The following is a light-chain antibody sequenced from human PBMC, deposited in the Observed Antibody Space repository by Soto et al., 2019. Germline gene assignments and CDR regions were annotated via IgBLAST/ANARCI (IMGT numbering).Light chain of an antibody. CDR3: QHYSDYSTWT. J-gene: IGKJ1*01. CDR2: KAS. V-gene: IGKV1-5*03. CDR1: QSVGVW. Sequence: DIQMTQSPSPLSTSVGDRVTITCGASQSVGVWLAWYQQRPGKAPKLLIYKASTLENGVPSRFSGSGSGTEFSLTISGLQPDDFATHHCQHYSDYSTWTFGQGTKVEIK.